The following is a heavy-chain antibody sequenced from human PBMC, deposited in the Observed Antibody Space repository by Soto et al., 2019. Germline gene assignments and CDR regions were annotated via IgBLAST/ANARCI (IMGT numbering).Heavy chain of an antibody. V-gene: IGHV1-3*01. D-gene: IGHD3-22*01. CDR2: INAGSGNT. J-gene: IGHJ5*02. CDR1: RYTFTSYA. Sequence: QVQLVQSGAEVKKPGASVKVSCKASRYTFTSYAMHWVRQAPGQRLEWIGWINAGSGNTKCSQKFQGRVTITRDTSESTAYMDLSSLRAEDTAVYYCARDRGGYDSSGYAHWFDPRGQGTLVTVSS. CDR3: ARDRGGYDSSGYAHWFDP.